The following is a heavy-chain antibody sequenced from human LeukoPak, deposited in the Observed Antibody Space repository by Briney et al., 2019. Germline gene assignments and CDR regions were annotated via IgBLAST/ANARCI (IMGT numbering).Heavy chain of an antibody. D-gene: IGHD3-10*01. CDR2: VYYSGIT. J-gene: IGHJ4*02. CDR1: GDSITSSSYY. Sequence: PSETLSLTCTVSGDSITSSSYYWGWIRQPPGKGLEWIGSVYYSGITYYNPSLKRRITISVDTSKNQFSLKLSSVAAADTAVYYCARHFWSYYYIDNWGEGTLVTVSS. CDR3: ARHFWSYYYIDN. V-gene: IGHV4-39*01.